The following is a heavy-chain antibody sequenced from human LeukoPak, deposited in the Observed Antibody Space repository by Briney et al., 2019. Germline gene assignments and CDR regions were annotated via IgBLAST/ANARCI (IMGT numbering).Heavy chain of an antibody. J-gene: IGHJ6*02. D-gene: IGHD2-15*01. CDR3: ARDRWELLSNSYHYCGLDV. CDR1: GSTSSNYW. V-gene: IGHV3-7*01. Sequence: PGRSLTPPCAASGSTSSNYWMSWDRQPHGDVLEWVANTKQDGSEKCYVASVKGRFTISRNNAKKSLYLQMNRLRAEDTAVYYCARDRWELLSNSYHYCGLDVWGQGTTVTVSS. CDR2: TKQDGSEK.